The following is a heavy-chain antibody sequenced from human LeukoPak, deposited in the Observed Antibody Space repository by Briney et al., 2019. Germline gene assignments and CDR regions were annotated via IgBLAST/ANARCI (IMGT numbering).Heavy chain of an antibody. D-gene: IGHD3-10*02. J-gene: IGHJ6*04. Sequence: GGSLRLSCAASGFTFSSYSMNWVRQAPGHGQEGVSSIRNSSSYIYYAGSVKGRFTISRENAQNSLYLPTNSLRAEDTAVYYCAELGITMIGGVWGKGTTVTICS. V-gene: IGHV3-21*01. CDR1: GFTFSSYS. CDR2: IRNSSSYI. CDR3: AELGITMIGGV.